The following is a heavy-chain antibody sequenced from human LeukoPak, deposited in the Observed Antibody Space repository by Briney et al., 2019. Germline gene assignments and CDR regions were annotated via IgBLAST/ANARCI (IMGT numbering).Heavy chain of an antibody. V-gene: IGHV4-4*07. CDR2: IHSSGST. D-gene: IGHD2-8*01. Sequence: PSETQSLTCTVSGGSISNYYWSWIRQPAGKGLEWIGRIHSSGSTNYNPSLKSRVTISVDKSKNQFSLRLSSVIAADTAVYFCARDRCEGYCTSFDSWGQGTLVTVSS. CDR3: ARDRCEGYCTSFDS. CDR1: GGSISNYY. J-gene: IGHJ5*01.